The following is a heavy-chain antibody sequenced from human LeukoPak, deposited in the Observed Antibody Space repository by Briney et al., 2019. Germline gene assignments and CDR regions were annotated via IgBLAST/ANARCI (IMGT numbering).Heavy chain of an antibody. CDR2: IWYDGSNK. CDR1: GFTFSSYA. D-gene: IGHD4-17*01. V-gene: IGHV3-33*08. J-gene: IGHJ1*01. Sequence: GGSLRLSCAASGFTFSSYAMSWVRQAPGKGLEWVTVIWYDGSNKYYADSVKGRFTISRDNSKNTLYLQMNSLRAEDTAVYYCASGIGDFEYYQHWSQGTLVTVSS. CDR3: ASGIGDFEYYQH.